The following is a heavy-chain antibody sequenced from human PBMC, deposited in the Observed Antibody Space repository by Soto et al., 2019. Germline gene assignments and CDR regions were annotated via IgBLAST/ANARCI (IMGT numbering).Heavy chain of an antibody. CDR3: AKDEKDIVVVPAAMPHAFDI. CDR2: ISYDGSNK. V-gene: IGHV3-30-3*01. D-gene: IGHD2-2*01. Sequence: PGGSLRLSCAASGFTFSSYAMHWVRQAPGKGLEWVAVISYDGSNKYYADSVKGRFTISRDNSKNTLYLQMNSLRAEDTAVYYCAKDEKDIVVVPAAMPHAFDIWGQGTMVTVSS. J-gene: IGHJ3*02. CDR1: GFTFSSYA.